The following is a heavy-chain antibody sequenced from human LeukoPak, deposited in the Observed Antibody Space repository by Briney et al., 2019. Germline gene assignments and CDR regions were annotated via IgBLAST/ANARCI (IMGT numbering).Heavy chain of an antibody. Sequence: PSQTLSLTCAVSGGSISSGGYSWSWIRQPPGKGLEWIGYIYHSGSTYCNPSLKSRVTISVDRSKNQFSLKLSSVTAADTAVYYCAREDEDTNSVDVWGQGTTVTVSS. CDR2: IYHSGST. V-gene: IGHV4-30-2*01. D-gene: IGHD2-15*01. CDR3: AREDEDTNSVDV. CDR1: GGSISSGGYS. J-gene: IGHJ6*02.